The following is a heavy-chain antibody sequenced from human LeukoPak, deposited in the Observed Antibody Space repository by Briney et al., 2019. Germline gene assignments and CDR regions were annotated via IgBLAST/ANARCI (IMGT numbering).Heavy chain of an antibody. Sequence: PSETLSLTCAVSGHSISSGYYCGWVRQPPGKALEWIGSIYHSGSTFYNPSLKSRVTISVDTSKNQFSLKLSSVTAADTAVYYCAGRAVLRGAQHWGQGTLVTVSS. J-gene: IGHJ1*01. V-gene: IGHV4-38-2*01. CDR1: GHSISSGYY. CDR2: IYHSGST. CDR3: AGRAVLRGAQH. D-gene: IGHD3-10*01.